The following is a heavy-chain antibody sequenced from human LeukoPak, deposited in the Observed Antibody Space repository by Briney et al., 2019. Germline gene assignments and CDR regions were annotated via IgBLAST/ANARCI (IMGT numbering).Heavy chain of an antibody. Sequence: ASVKVSCKASGYTFTSYGISWVRQAPGQGLEWMGWINCHNGNTNYAQKLQGRLTMTTDTSTSTAYMELRSLRSDDTAVYYCARDEVSGGWYNHWGQGTLVTVSS. CDR2: INCHNGNT. V-gene: IGHV1-18*01. D-gene: IGHD6-19*01. CDR3: ARDEVSGGWYNH. CDR1: GYTFTSYG. J-gene: IGHJ4*02.